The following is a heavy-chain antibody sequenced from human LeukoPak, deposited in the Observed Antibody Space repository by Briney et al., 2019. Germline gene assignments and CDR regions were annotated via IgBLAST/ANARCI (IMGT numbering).Heavy chain of an antibody. V-gene: IGHV4-4*09. CDR3: ARHSNVYSESPRRAFDV. CDR2: YYTRGST. D-gene: IGHD1-26*01. Sequence: PSETLSLTCSVPGDPLSGSYWRWLRQPPGKGVEWVEYYYTRGSTDYNPTLKRRVTISLDTSKNQFSLSLSSVTAADPAVYYCARHSNVYSESPRRAFDVWGEGTMVTVSS. J-gene: IGHJ3*01. CDR1: GDPLSGSY.